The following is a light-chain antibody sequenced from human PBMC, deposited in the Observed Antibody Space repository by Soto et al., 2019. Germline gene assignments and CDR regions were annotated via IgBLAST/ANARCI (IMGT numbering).Light chain of an antibody. CDR2: GNS. CDR1: SSNIGAGYD. J-gene: IGLJ3*02. V-gene: IGLV1-40*01. CDR3: QSYDSGLSARV. Sequence: QLVLTQPPSVSGAPGQRVTISCTGSSSNIGAGYDVHWYQQLPGTAPKLLIYGNSNRPSGVPDRFSGSKSGTSASLAITGLQAEDDADYYCQSYDSGLSARVFGGGTQLTVL.